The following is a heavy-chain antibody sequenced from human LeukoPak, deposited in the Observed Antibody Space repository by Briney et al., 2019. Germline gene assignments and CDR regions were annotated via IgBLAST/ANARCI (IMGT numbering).Heavy chain of an antibody. CDR2: IYPGDSDT. CDR3: RRHDGVDCSGGSCYSLTSDY. Sequence: GESLKISCKGSGYSFTSYWIGWVRQMPGKGLEWMGIIYPGDSDTRYSPSFQGQVTISADKSISTAYLQWSSLKASDTAMYYCRRHDGVDCSGGSCYSLTSDYWGQGTLVTVSS. D-gene: IGHD2-15*01. V-gene: IGHV5-51*01. CDR1: GYSFTSYW. J-gene: IGHJ4*02.